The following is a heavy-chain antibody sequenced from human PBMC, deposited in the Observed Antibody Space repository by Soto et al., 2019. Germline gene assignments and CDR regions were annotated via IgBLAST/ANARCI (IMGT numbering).Heavy chain of an antibody. CDR1: GFSFSTYD. J-gene: IGHJ4*02. Sequence: EVQLVESGGGLMQPGGSLRLSCAASGFSFSTYDMSWVRQAPGKGLEWVSYISTSSSTTFYADSVKGRFTISRDNARNSLYLQMNSLRVEDTAVYYCTRSAPSTGYESWGQGTLVTVSS. CDR3: TRSAPSTGYES. D-gene: IGHD5-12*01. CDR2: ISTSSSTT. V-gene: IGHV3-48*01.